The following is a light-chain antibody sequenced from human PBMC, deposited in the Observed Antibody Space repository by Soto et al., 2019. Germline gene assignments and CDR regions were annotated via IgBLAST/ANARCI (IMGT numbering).Light chain of an antibody. CDR1: QTVGVR. J-gene: IGKJ1*01. Sequence: IVLTQSPATRSSSPGERATLSCRASQTVGVRLAWYQHKPGQAPRLITYEASNRAAGIPARFSGSGSGTDFTLTITSLETEDFAFYYCHQRQRWPRTFGQGTKVDI. CDR2: EAS. CDR3: HQRQRWPRT. V-gene: IGKV3-11*01.